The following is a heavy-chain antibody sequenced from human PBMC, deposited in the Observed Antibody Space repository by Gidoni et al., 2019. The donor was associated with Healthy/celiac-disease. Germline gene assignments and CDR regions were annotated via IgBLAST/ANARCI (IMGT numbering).Heavy chain of an antibody. V-gene: IGHV4-61*01. J-gene: IGHJ4*02. CDR1: GASLSSGSYY. CDR3: ARGVYGDYVWSGYFDY. CDR2: IYYSGST. D-gene: IGHD4-17*01. Sequence: QVQLQESGPGLVKPSETLSRPCTVPGASLSSGSYYWSWIRQPPGKGLEWIGYIYYSGSTNYNPSLKSRVTISVDTSKNQFSLKLSSVTAADTAVYYCARGVYGDYVWSGYFDYWGQGTLVTVSS.